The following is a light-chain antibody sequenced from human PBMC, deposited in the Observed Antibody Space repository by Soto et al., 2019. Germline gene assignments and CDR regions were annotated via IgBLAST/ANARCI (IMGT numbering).Light chain of an antibody. V-gene: IGKV3D-15*01. CDR2: GAS. CDR3: QQYSNWLFT. J-gene: IGKJ3*01. CDR1: QSVSSS. Sequence: DMVMTQSTATLSLSHGERATLSCRASQSVSSSLAWYQQKPGRSPRLLIYGASTRAIGIPDRFSGGGSGTEFTLTISSLQSEDFAVYFCQQYSNWLFTFGPGTKVDI.